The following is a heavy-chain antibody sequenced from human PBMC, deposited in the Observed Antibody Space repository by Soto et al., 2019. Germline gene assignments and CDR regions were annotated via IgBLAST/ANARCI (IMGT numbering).Heavy chain of an antibody. CDR3: ARGEGKVVRFLEWSRNWFDP. CDR2: TYYTADT. CDR1: GVSIRSYF. V-gene: IGHV4-59*12. Sequence: SETLSLTCTVSGVSIRSYFWSWIRQPPGKGLEWIGYTYYTADTKYSPSLESRATISADPSKKQFSLKLSSVTAADTAVYYCARGEGKVVRFLEWSRNWFDPWGQGTLVTVSS. D-gene: IGHD3-3*01. J-gene: IGHJ5*02.